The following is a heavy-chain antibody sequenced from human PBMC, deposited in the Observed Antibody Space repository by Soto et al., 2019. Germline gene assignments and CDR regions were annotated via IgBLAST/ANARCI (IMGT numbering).Heavy chain of an antibody. CDR1: GYTFSNYA. Sequence: ASVKVSCKASGYTFSNYATHWVRQAPGQRLEWMGWINAGNGKTKYSQNFQGRVTITRDTSASTAYMELSSLRSEDTAVYYCARGYDSGGYYSSPFYWGQGTLVTVS. CDR3: ARGYDSGGYYSSPFY. V-gene: IGHV1-3*01. CDR2: INAGNGKT. D-gene: IGHD3-22*01. J-gene: IGHJ4*02.